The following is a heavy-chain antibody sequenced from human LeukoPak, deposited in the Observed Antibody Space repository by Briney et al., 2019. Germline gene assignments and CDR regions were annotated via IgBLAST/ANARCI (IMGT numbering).Heavy chain of an antibody. V-gene: IGHV3-7*01. CDR2: IKEDGSQK. CDR3: ARGLNTSPGIDY. D-gene: IGHD3-16*01. J-gene: IGHJ4*02. CDR1: GFTFSNYW. Sequence: GGSLRLSCAASGFTFSNYWINWVRQAPGKGLEWVANIKEDGSQKYYVESVKGRFTVSRDNAKNSVYLQVSSLRDADTGVYYCARGLNTSPGIDYWGRGTLVTVSS.